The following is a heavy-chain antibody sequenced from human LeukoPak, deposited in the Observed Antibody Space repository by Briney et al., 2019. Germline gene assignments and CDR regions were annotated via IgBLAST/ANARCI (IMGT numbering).Heavy chain of an antibody. Sequence: WASVTVSRKSSGYTFTGYYMHWVRQAPGQGLEWMGWINPNSGGTNYAQKFQGRVTMTRDTSISTAYMELSRLRSDDTAVYYCARDVQWLDPNWFDPWGQGTLVTVSS. CDR1: GYTFTGYY. D-gene: IGHD6-19*01. CDR2: INPNSGGT. J-gene: IGHJ5*02. CDR3: ARDVQWLDPNWFDP. V-gene: IGHV1-2*02.